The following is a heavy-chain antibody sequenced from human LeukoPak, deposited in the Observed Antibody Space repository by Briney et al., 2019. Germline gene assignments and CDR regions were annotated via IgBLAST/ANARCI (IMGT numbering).Heavy chain of an antibody. J-gene: IGHJ4*02. CDR2: ISSSSRYI. Sequence: PGGSLRLSCAASEFTFSDYSMNWVRQAPGKGLEWVASISSSSRYIYYADSVKGRFTISRDNAKNSLYLQMNSLRAEDTAVYYCAQGAYAVVPAALGDYWGQGTLVTVSS. CDR3: AQGAYAVVPAALGDY. V-gene: IGHV3-21*04. D-gene: IGHD2-2*01. CDR1: EFTFSDYS.